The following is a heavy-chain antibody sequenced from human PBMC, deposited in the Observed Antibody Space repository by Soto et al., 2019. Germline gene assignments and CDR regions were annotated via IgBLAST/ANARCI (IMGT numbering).Heavy chain of an antibody. CDR2: VSSGGDNT. V-gene: IGHV3-23*01. Sequence: EVQLLQSGGGLGQPGGSLTLSCAASGFTFNNFAMTWVRQAPGKGLEWVSRVSSGGDNTWYADSVKGRFTISRDNPKHTLYLHMNILSAADTAVYYCAKVQLPHSNYGGGYLLDFWGQGTRVTVSS. J-gene: IGHJ4*02. D-gene: IGHD4-4*01. CDR3: AKVQLPHSNYGGGYLLDF. CDR1: GFTFNNFA.